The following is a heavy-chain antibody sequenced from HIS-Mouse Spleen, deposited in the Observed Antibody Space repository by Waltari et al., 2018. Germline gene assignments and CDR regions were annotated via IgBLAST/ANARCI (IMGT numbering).Heavy chain of an antibody. Sequence: QLQLQESGPGLVKPSETLSLTCTVSGGPISSSTYYWGWIRQPQGKGLVWIGSIYYSGSTYYNPSLKSRVTISVDTSKNQFSLKLSSVTAADTAVYYCAREIPYSSSWYDWYFDLWGRGTLVTVSS. CDR1: GGPISSSTYY. CDR2: IYYSGST. V-gene: IGHV4-39*07. D-gene: IGHD6-13*01. CDR3: AREIPYSSSWYDWYFDL. J-gene: IGHJ2*01.